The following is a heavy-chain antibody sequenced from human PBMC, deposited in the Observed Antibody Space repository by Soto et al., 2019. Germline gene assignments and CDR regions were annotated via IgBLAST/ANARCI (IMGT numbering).Heavy chain of an antibody. CDR2: INPSGGST. D-gene: IGHD6-6*01. CDR1: GYTFTSYY. V-gene: IGHV1-46*01. CDR3: ASFKEIAARPTTKTDYYYYGMDV. Sequence: ASVKVSCKASGYTFTSYYMHWVRQAPGQGLEWMGIINPSGGSTSYAQKFQGRVTMTRDTSTSTVYMELSSLRSEDTAVYYCASFKEIAARPTTKTDYYYYGMDVWGQGTTVTVSS. J-gene: IGHJ6*02.